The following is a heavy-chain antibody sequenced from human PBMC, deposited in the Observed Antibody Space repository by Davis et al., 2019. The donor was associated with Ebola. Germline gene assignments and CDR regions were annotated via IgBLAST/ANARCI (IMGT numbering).Heavy chain of an antibody. J-gene: IGHJ3*02. V-gene: IGHV1-18*04. Sequence: ASVKVSCKASGYTFTSYGISWVRQAPGQGLEWMGWISAYNGNTNYAQKFQGRVTMTRDTSISTAYMELSRLRSDDTVVYYCARESSSGTDAFDIWGQGTMVTVSS. D-gene: IGHD3-22*01. CDR1: GYTFTSYG. CDR2: ISAYNGNT. CDR3: ARESSSGTDAFDI.